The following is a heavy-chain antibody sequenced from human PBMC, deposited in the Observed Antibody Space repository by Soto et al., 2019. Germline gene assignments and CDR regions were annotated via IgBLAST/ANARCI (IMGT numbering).Heavy chain of an antibody. D-gene: IGHD2-15*01. CDR1: GFTFSSYG. CDR3: AREEGLSGAFDI. CDR2: IWYDGSNK. Sequence: QVQLVESGGGVVQPGRSLRLSCAASGFTFSSYGMHWVRQAPGKGLEWVAVIWYDGSNKYYADSVKGRFTISRDNSKNTLYLQMNGLRAEDTAVYYCAREEGLSGAFDIWGQGTMVTVSS. V-gene: IGHV3-33*01. J-gene: IGHJ3*02.